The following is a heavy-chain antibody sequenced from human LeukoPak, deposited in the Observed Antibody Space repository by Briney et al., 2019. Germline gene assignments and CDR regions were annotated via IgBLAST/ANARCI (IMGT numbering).Heavy chain of an antibody. CDR2: IRPNSGVT. CDR3: ARPTYCGSNCYFNFDY. V-gene: IGHV1-2*02. D-gene: IGHD2-21*02. CDR1: GYTFATYF. Sequence: ASVKVSCKTSGYTFATYFMHWVRQAPGQGLEWMGYIRPNSGVTNYAQKFRGRVTMTWDTSISTAYIELSGLTSDDTAIYYCARPTYCGSNCYFNFDYWGQGTLVTVSS. J-gene: IGHJ4*02.